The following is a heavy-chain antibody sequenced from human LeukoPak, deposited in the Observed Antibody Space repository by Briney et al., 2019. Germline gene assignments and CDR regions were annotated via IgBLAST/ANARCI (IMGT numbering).Heavy chain of an antibody. J-gene: IGHJ4*02. CDR1: GFTFSNAW. CDR3: AKDKYSPFDY. D-gene: IGHD5-18*01. V-gene: IGHV3-30*02. CDR2: IRYDGSFK. Sequence: GGSLRLSCAASGFTFSNAWMSWVRQAPGKGLEWVAFIRYDGSFKYYADSVKGRFTISRDNSKNTLYLQMNSLRGEDTAVYYCAKDKYSPFDYWGQGTLVTVSS.